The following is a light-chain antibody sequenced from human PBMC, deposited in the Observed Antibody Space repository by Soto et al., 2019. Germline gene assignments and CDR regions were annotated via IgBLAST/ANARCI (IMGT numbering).Light chain of an antibody. CDR1: QSINTF. CDR3: QQRSIWPLT. J-gene: IGKJ4*01. V-gene: IGKV3-11*01. CDR2: DAS. Sequence: EVLLTQCPATLSVSPGESVTLSCRASQSINTFLAWYQQKPGQAPRLLIYDASSRAAGVPARFSGRGSGTDFTLTINSLEPEDFAVYHCQQRSIWPLTFGGGTRVE.